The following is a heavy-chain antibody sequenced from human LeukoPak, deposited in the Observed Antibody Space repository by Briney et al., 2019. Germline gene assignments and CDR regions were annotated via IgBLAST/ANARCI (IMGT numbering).Heavy chain of an antibody. CDR1: GYIFTPHH. D-gene: IGHD5-24*01. J-gene: IGHJ4*02. V-gene: IGHV1-3*01. Sequence: ASVKVSCKPSGYIFTPHHIHWMRQAPGQGLELLGWVSAANNPEYSQKFQGRVAITRDASATTSYLELNSLRSEDTAVYYCAMSVEMPPIPSFDYWGQGTLVTVSS. CDR3: AMSVEMPPIPSFDY. CDR2: VSAANNP.